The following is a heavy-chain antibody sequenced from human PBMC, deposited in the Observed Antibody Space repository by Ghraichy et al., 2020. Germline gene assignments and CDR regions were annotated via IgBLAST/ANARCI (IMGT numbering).Heavy chain of an antibody. CDR3: ARRSYYYYYYGMDV. CDR1: GGSFSGYY. CDR2: INHSGST. V-gene: IGHV4-34*01. J-gene: IGHJ6*02. Sequence: SQTLSLTCAVYGGSFSGYYWSWIRQPPGKGLEWIGEINHSGSTNYNPSLKSRVTISVDTSKNQFSLKLSSVTAADTAVYYCARRSYYYYYYGMDVWGQGTTVTVSS.